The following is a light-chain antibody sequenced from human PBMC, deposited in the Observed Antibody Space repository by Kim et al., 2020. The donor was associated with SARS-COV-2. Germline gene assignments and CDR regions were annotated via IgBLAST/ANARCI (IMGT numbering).Light chain of an antibody. CDR1: SSNIGSDY. Sequence: QRVTISCFGSSSNIGSDYVYWYHQLPGTAPKLLIYRNDQRPSGVPDRFSGSKSGTSASLAISGLRSEDEADYYCAVWDNSLSGWVFGGGTQLTVL. CDR2: RND. CDR3: AVWDNSLSGWV. J-gene: IGLJ3*02. V-gene: IGLV1-47*01.